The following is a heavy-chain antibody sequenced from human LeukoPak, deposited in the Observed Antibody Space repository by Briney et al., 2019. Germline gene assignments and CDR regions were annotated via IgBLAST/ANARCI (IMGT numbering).Heavy chain of an antibody. V-gene: IGHV3-23*01. CDR3: AKLSGQVSGPL. Sequence: GGSLRLSCAASGLSFSTYAMSWVRQAPGKGLEWVSAASGSGRTTYYADSVKGRFTISRDNSKSTVDLQMDSLRAEDTAIYYCAKLSGQVSGPLWGQGTLVTVSS. D-gene: IGHD6-19*01. CDR2: ASGSGRTT. CDR1: GLSFSTYA. J-gene: IGHJ4*02.